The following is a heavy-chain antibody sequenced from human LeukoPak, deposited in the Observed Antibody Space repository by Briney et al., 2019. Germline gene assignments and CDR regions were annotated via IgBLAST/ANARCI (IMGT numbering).Heavy chain of an antibody. CDR1: GGSISSSSDY. CDR3: ARDLGQWNIDY. CDR2: IYYSGST. D-gene: IGHD6-19*01. V-gene: IGHV4-39*07. J-gene: IGHJ4*02. Sequence: PSETLSLTCTVSGGSISSSSDYWGWIRQPPGKGLEWIGSIYYSGSTYYNPSLKSRVTISVDTSKNQFSLKLSSVTPADTAVYYCARDLGQWNIDYWGQGTLVTVSS.